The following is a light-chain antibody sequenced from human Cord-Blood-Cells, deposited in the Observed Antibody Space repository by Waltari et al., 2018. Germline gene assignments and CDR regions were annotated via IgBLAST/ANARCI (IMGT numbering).Light chain of an antibody. CDR3: CSYAGSSTFV. CDR1: SSDVGSYNL. J-gene: IGLJ2*01. Sequence: QSALTQPASVSGSPGQSITISCTGTSSDVGSYNLVSWYQQHPGQAPKLMIYEGSKRPSGVSNRFSGSKSGNAASLTISGLQAEDEAYYYCCSYAGSSTFVFGGGTKLTVL. CDR2: EGS. V-gene: IGLV2-23*03.